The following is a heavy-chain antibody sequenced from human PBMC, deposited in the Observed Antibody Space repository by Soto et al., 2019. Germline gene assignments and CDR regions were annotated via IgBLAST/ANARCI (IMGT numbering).Heavy chain of an antibody. J-gene: IGHJ5*02. CDR3: ARERRNLRLQTRWFDP. D-gene: IGHD4-4*01. CDR1: GDSISSDSAA. Sequence: PSQTLSLTCAISGDSISSDSAAWNWIRQSPSRGFEWLGRTYYRSRWYHDYAVSVKSRIIINPDTSKNQFSLKLSSVTAADTAVYYCARERRNLRLQTRWFDPWGKGTLVTVSS. CDR2: TYYRSRWYH. V-gene: IGHV6-1*01.